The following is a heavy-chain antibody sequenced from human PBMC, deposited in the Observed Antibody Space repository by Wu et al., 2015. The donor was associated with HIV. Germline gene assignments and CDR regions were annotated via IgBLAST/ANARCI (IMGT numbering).Heavy chain of an antibody. D-gene: IGHD3-22*01. CDR1: GYTFTSYG. J-gene: IGHJ3*02. Sequence: QVQLVQSGAEVKKPGASVKVSCKASGYTFTSYGISWVRQAPGQGLEWMGWISAYNGNTNYAQKLQGRVTMTTDTSTSTAYMELRSLRSDDTAVYYCARDPGIYYDSSGLAFDIWGQGTMVTVSS. V-gene: IGHV1-18*01. CDR2: ISAYNGNT. CDR3: ARDPGIYYDSSGLAFDI.